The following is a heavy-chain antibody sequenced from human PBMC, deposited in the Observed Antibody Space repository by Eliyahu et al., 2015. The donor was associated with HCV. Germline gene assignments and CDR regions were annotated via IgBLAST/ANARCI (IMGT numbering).Heavy chain of an antibody. Sequence: VKGRFTISRDDSKNTLYLQMNSLKTEDTAVYYCTLPYYYDYYYYMDVWGKGTTVTVSS. J-gene: IGHJ6*03. CDR3: TLPYYYDYYYYMDV. D-gene: IGHD3-22*01. V-gene: IGHV3-15*01.